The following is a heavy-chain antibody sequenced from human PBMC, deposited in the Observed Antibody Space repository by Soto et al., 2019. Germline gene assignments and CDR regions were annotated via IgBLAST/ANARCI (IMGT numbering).Heavy chain of an antibody. CDR2: ISWDGDIT. CDR3: AKGGGYTYGLFDY. Sequence: EVQLVESGGVVPQPGGSLRLSCAASGFPFDDDAMQWVRQAPGKGLERVSFISWDGDITYYADSVKSRFTISRHKSKNSLYLQMDSLRAEDTAFYYCAKGGGYTYGLFDYWGQGNLVTVCS. V-gene: IGHV3-43D*04. D-gene: IGHD5-18*01. CDR1: GFPFDDDA. J-gene: IGHJ4*02.